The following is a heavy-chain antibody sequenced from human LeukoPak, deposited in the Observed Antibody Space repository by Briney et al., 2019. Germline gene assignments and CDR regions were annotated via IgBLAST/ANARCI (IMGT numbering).Heavy chain of an antibody. J-gene: IGHJ4*02. D-gene: IGHD6-6*01. CDR3: ARDSLARPLGY. CDR1: GFSFSTYS. V-gene: IGHV3-23*01. CDR2: ISASGGDT. Sequence: GGSLRLSCAASGFSFSTYSFSWVRQAPGKGLEWVSGISASGGDTFYADSVKGRFTISRDNSKNTLSLQMNSLRAEDTAVYYCARDSLARPLGYWGQGTLVTVSS.